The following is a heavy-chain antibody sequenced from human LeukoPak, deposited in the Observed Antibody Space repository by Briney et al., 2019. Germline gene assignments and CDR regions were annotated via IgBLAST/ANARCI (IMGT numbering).Heavy chain of an antibody. V-gene: IGHV1-18*01. CDR1: GYTFTNYA. D-gene: IGHD3-22*01. CDR2: ISAYNGNT. CDR3: ARSAQYYYDSSGYYH. J-gene: IGHJ4*02. Sequence: ASVKVSCKASGYTFTNYAITWVRQAPGQGLEWMGWISAYNGNTNYAQKLQGRVTLTTDTSTSTAYMELRSLRSDDTAVYYCARSAQYYYDSSGYYHWGRGTLVTVSS.